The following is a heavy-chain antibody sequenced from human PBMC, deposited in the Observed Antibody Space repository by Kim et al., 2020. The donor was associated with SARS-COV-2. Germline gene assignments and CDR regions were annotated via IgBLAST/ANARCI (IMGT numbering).Heavy chain of an antibody. V-gene: IGHV1-69*13. CDR3: ARASGIAAVWEKASYFDY. J-gene: IGHJ4*02. CDR1: GGTFSSYA. D-gene: IGHD6-13*01. CDR2: IIPIFGTA. Sequence: SVKVSCKASGGTFSSYAISWVRQAPGQGLEWMGGIIPIFGTANYAQKFQGRVTITADESTSTAYMDLSSLRSEDTAVYYCARASGIAAVWEKASYFDYWGQGTLVTVSS.